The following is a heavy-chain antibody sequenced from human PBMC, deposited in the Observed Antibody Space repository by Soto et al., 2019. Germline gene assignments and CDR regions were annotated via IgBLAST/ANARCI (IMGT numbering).Heavy chain of an antibody. V-gene: IGHV3-33*01. Sequence: PWGSLRLSCAASGFTFSSNGMHWVRQAPGKGLEWVAVIWYDGSNKYYADSVKGRFTISRDNSKNTLYLQMNSLRAEDTAVYYCARWGDNKKLDYWGQGTLVTVSS. CDR2: IWYDGSNK. J-gene: IGHJ4*02. CDR3: ARWGDNKKLDY. CDR1: GFTFSSNG. D-gene: IGHD3-16*01.